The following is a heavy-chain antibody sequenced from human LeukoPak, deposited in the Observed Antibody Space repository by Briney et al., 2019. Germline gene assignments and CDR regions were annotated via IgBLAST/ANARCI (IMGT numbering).Heavy chain of an antibody. J-gene: IGHJ3*01. CDR3: VRAHVGAGLAFDV. V-gene: IGHV3-13*01. CDR1: GFTFSSYS. Sequence: QPGGSLRLSCAASGFTFSSYSMNWVRQATGKGLEWVAAIAIGGETYYPASVKGRFTISRENAKNSLYLQMNSLRAGDTAIYYCVRAHVGAGLAFDVWGQGTVVTVSS. D-gene: IGHD3/OR15-3a*01. CDR2: IAIGGET.